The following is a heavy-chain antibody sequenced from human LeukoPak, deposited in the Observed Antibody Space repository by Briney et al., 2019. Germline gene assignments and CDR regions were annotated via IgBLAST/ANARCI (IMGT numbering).Heavy chain of an antibody. CDR2: ISGSGGST. V-gene: IGHV3-23*01. Sequence: GGSLRLSCAAAGFTFSSYAMSWVRQAPGKGLEWVSAISGSGGSTYYADSVKGRFTISRDNSKNTLYLQMNSLRAEDTAVYYCAARITIFGVVIMGGDYWGQGTLVTVSS. CDR3: AARITIFGVVIMGGDY. J-gene: IGHJ4*02. CDR1: GFTFSSYA. D-gene: IGHD3-3*01.